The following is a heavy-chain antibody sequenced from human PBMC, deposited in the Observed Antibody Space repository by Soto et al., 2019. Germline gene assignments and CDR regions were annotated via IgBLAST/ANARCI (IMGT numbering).Heavy chain of an antibody. Sequence: QMQLQQWGAGLLKASETLSLTCSVSGGSFSGYYLAWMRQPPGKGLEWIGEINHAGSTKYHPSLKSRAVLSVDLSNTHFSLRLSSVTAADSAVYYCARQSGPAYRYGMDVWGQGITVTVSS. J-gene: IGHJ6*02. CDR1: GGSFSGYY. CDR2: INHAGST. D-gene: IGHD4-4*01. V-gene: IGHV4-34*01. CDR3: ARQSGPAYRYGMDV.